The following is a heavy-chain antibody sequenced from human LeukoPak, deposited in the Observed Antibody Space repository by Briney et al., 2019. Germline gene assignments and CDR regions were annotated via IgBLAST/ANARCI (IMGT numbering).Heavy chain of an antibody. CDR2: IYHSGST. Sequence: PLETLSLTCPVSGYSIRSAYYWGWIRQPPGKGLERTGSIYHSGSTYYNPSLKSRVTISVDTSKNQFSLKLSSVTAADTAVYYCAMAVAGTGGWFDPWGQGTLVTVSS. J-gene: IGHJ5*02. CDR1: GYSIRSAYY. D-gene: IGHD6-19*01. V-gene: IGHV4-38-2*01. CDR3: AMAVAGTGGWFDP.